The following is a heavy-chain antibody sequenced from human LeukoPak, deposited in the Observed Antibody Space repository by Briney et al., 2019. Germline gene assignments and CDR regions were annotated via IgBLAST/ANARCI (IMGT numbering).Heavy chain of an antibody. Sequence: GGSLRLSCAASGFSLSNAWMSWVRQAPGKGLEWVGRVRSKSDGGATDYAAPMKGEFTISRDDSKNTLYLQINSLKTEDTAVYYCTTGRDWGQGTLVTVSS. CDR3: TTGRD. J-gene: IGHJ4*02. CDR2: VRSKSDGGAT. V-gene: IGHV3-15*01. CDR1: GFSLSNAW.